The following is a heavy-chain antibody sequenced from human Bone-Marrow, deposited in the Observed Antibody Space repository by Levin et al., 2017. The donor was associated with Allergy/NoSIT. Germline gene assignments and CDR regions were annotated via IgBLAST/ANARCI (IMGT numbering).Heavy chain of an antibody. D-gene: IGHD3-9*01. CDR3: ARDPEEHTLLRYFDY. CDR1: GFTFSDYY. CDR2: ISSSSSYT. Sequence: GESLKFSCAASGFTFSDYYMSWIRQAPGKGLECVSYISSSSSYTKYADSVKGRFTISRDNAQNSLYLQMNSLRAEDTAVYYCARDPEEHTLLRYFDYWGQGTLVTVSS. J-gene: IGHJ4*02. V-gene: IGHV3-11*05.